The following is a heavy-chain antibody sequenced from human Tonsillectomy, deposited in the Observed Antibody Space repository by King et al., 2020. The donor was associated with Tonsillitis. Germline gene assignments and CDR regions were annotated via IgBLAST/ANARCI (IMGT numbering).Heavy chain of an antibody. D-gene: IGHD5-18*01. CDR3: ASTQDTAMGYGMDV. V-gene: IGHV4-39*01. CDR1: GGSISSSSYY. Sequence: QLQESGPGLVKPSETLSLTFTVSGGSISSSSYYWGWILQPPGKWLEWVGSIYFCVSTYSNPSLKRRVTITVDTSKNQFSLKLSSVTAAETAVYYCASTQDTAMGYGMDVWGQGTTVTVSS. CDR2: IYFCVST. J-gene: IGHJ6*02.